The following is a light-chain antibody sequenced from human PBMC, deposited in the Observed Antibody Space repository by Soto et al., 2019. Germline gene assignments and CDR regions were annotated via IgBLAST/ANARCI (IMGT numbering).Light chain of an antibody. CDR3: QQYNNYWT. CDR1: QSISSW. V-gene: IGKV1-5*03. CDR2: KAS. J-gene: IGKJ1*01. Sequence: DIQMTQSPSTLSASVGDRVTITCRASQSISSWLAWYQQKPGKPPKLLIYKASSLEGGVPSRFSGSGSGTEFTLTISSLQPDDFATYYCQQYNNYWTFGQGTKVEIK.